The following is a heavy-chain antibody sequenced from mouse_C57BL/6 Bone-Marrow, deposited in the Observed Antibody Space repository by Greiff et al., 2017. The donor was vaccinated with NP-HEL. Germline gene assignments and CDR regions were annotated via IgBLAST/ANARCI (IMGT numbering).Heavy chain of an antibody. CDR1: GFNIKDDY. D-gene: IGHD1-2*01. J-gene: IGHJ2*01. V-gene: IGHV14-4*01. CDR3: TPYYPHYCGKGY. CDR2: IDPENGDT. Sequence: EVQGVESGAELVRPGASVKLSCTASGFNIKDDYMHWVKQRPEQGLEWIGWIDPENGDTEYASKFQGKATITADTSSNTAYLQLSSLTSEDTAVYYCTPYYPHYCGKGYWGQGTTLTVSA.